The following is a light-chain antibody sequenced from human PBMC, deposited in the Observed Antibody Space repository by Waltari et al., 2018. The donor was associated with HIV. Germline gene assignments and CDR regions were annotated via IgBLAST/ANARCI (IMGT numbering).Light chain of an antibody. CDR1: TSNIGGNL. Sequence: QSVLTQPPPASGPPGQRVTISCSGSTSNIGGNLVYCYQQLPGTAPKLLIDRDNRRPSGVPDRFSGSKSGTSASLAINGLRSEDEADYYCAAWDDSLSGLYVFGTGTKVTVL. J-gene: IGLJ1*01. CDR2: RDN. CDR3: AAWDDSLSGLYV. V-gene: IGLV1-47*01.